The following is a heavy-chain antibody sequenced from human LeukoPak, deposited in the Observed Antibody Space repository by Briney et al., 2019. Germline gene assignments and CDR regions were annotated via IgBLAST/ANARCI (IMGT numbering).Heavy chain of an antibody. CDR2: IYYSGST. CDR3: ACLTTADAFDI. D-gene: IGHD4-17*01. J-gene: IGHJ3*02. CDR1: GGSISSYY. V-gene: IGHV4-59*01. Sequence: SETLSLTCTVSGGSISSYYWNWIRQPPGKGLEWIGYIYYSGSTHYNPSLKSRVTISVDTSKNQFSLKLSSVTAADTAVYYCACLTTADAFDIWGQGTMVTVSS.